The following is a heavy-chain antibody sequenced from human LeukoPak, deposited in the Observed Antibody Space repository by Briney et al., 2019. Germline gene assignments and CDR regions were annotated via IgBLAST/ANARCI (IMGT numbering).Heavy chain of an antibody. Sequence: SETLSLTCTVSGGSISSYYWSWIRQPPGKGLEWIAYIFDSGNTNYNPSLKSRVTISVDTSKNQSSLKLSSVTAADTAVYYCARDRGSGWYDFAYWGQGTLVTVSS. J-gene: IGHJ4*02. CDR3: ARDRGSGWYDFAY. V-gene: IGHV4-59*01. CDR2: IFDSGNT. D-gene: IGHD6-19*01. CDR1: GGSISSYY.